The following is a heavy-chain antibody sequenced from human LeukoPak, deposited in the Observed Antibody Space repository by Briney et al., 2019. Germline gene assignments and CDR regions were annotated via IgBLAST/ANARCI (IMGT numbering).Heavy chain of an antibody. CDR1: GFIFDNFG. CDR3: ARDRLHYGEYEKTFDY. Sequence: GGSLRLSCAASGFIFDNFGMTWVRQAAGKGLEWVSRISASGHSTTYADSVKGRFTISRDNAKNSLYLQMNSLRAEDSAVYYCARDRLHYGEYEKTFDYWGQGTLVTVSS. D-gene: IGHD4-17*01. J-gene: IGHJ4*02. CDR2: ISASGHST. V-gene: IGHV3-23*01.